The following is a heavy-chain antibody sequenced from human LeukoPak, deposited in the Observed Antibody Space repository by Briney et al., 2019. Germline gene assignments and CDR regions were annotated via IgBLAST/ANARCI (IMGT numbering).Heavy chain of an antibody. CDR2: ISGTGGGT. CDR3: AKDGHYDSSGYYYFAS. J-gene: IGHJ4*02. CDR1: DFTFSNYA. Sequence: GGSLRLSCAASDFTFSNYAMSWVRQAPGKGLEWVSGISGTGGGTFYADSVKGRFTISRDNSKNTVFLQMNSLRVEDTAVYYCAKDGHYDSSGYYYFASWGQGTRVTVSS. V-gene: IGHV3-23*01. D-gene: IGHD3-22*01.